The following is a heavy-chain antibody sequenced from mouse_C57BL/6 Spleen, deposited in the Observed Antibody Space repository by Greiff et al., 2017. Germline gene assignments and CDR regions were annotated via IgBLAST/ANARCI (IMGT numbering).Heavy chain of an antibody. CDR2: IYPGDGDT. CDR1: GYAFSSSW. J-gene: IGHJ2*01. CDR3: ARDMGYGSSYDFDY. V-gene: IGHV1-82*01. D-gene: IGHD1-1*01. Sequence: VQLQQSGPELVKPGASVKISCKASGYAFSSSWMNWVKQRPGKGLEWIGRIYPGDGDTNYNGKFKGKATLTADKSSSTAYMQLSSLTSEDSAVYFCARDMGYGSSYDFDYWGQGTTLTVSS.